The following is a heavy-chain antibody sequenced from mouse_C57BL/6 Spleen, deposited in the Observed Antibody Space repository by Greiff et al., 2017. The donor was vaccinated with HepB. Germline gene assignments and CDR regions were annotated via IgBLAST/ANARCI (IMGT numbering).Heavy chain of an antibody. CDR2: IDPSDSET. D-gene: IGHD2-5*01. CDR1: GYTFTSYW. V-gene: IGHV1-52*01. Sequence: QVQLQQPGAELVRPGSSVKLSCKASGYTFTSYWMHWVKQRPIQGLEWIGNIDPSDSETHYNQKFKDKATLTVDKSSSTAYMQLSSLTSEDSAVYHCARAYYSNYDYAMDYWGQGTSVTVSS. J-gene: IGHJ4*01. CDR3: ARAYYSNYDYAMDY.